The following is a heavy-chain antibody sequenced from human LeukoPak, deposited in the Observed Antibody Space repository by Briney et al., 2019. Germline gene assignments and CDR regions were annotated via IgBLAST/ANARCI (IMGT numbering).Heavy chain of an antibody. J-gene: IGHJ4*02. V-gene: IGHV1-46*01. D-gene: IGHD6-13*01. CDR3: AGDVAIAAAGYYFDY. Sequence: ASVKVSCKASGYTFTSYYMHWVRQAPGQGLEWMGIINPSGGSTSYAQKFQGRVTMTRDTSTSTVYMELSSLRSEDTAVYYCAGDVAIAAAGYYFDYWGQGTLVTVSS. CDR1: GYTFTSYY. CDR2: INPSGGST.